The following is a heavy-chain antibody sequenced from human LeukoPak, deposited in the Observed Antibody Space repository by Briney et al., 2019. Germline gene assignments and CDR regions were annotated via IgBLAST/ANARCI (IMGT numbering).Heavy chain of an antibody. CDR1: GYTFTSYG. Sequence: GASVKVSCKASGYTFTSYGISWVRQAPGQGLEWMGWISAYNGNTNYAQKLQGRVTMTTDTSTSTAYMKLRSLRSDDTAVYYWVREDYSSGWLVYWGQGTPVTVSS. D-gene: IGHD6-19*01. CDR3: VREDYSSGWLVY. CDR2: ISAYNGNT. V-gene: IGHV1-18*01. J-gene: IGHJ4*02.